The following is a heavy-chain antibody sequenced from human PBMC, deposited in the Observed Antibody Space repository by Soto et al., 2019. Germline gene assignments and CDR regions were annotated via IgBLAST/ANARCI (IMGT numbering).Heavy chain of an antibody. D-gene: IGHD3-10*01. CDR1: GGTFSSYT. V-gene: IGHV1-69*02. CDR3: AEGNGSGIIGRY. J-gene: IGHJ4*02. CDR2: IIPILGIA. Sequence: QVQLVQSGAEVKKPGSSVKVSCKASGGTFSSYTISWVRQATGQGLEWLGRIIPILGIANYAQKFQGRVTITADKSTSTAYMELSSLRSEDTAVYYCAEGNGSGIIGRYWGQGTLVTVSS.